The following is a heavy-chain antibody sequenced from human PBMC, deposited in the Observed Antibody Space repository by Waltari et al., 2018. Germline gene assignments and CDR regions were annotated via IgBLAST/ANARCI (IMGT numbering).Heavy chain of an antibody. J-gene: IGHJ4*02. V-gene: IGHV1-24*01. D-gene: IGHD3-3*01. CDR3: ATGLITISGVTNDF. CDR2: FEPGEGDR. CDR1: GHTLTELS. Sequence: QVQLIQSGAEVKKPGASLRVSCKVSGHTLTELSMHWVRQAPGKGLEWMAGFEPGEGDRLYARAFQGRITMTEDTPADTAYLELSSLRSNDTAIYFCATGLITISGVTNDFWGQGTLVTVSS.